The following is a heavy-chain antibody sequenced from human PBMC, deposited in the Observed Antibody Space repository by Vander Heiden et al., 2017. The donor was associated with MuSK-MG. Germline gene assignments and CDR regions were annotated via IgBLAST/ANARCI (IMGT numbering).Heavy chain of an antibody. CDR3: ARHIPRITMVRGQHDAFDI. J-gene: IGHJ3*02. Sequence: TCGYYWGWIRQPPGKGLEWIGSIYHSGSTYYNPSLKSRVTISVDTSKNQFSLKLSSVTAADTAVYYCARHIPRITMVRGQHDAFDIWGQGTMVTVSS. CDR1: TCGYY. V-gene: IGHV4-38-2*01. D-gene: IGHD3-10*01. CDR2: IYHSGST.